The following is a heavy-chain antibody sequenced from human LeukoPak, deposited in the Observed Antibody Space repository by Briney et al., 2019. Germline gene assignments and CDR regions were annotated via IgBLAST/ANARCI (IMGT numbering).Heavy chain of an antibody. D-gene: IGHD6-25*01. CDR3: ASLGGAYSSGWHY. CDR1: GGSISGYY. J-gene: IGHJ4*02. V-gene: IGHV4-59*08. Sequence: PSETLSLTCTVSGGSISGYYWGWIRQPPGKGLEWIGYIYNSGYTNYNPSLKSRVTISVDTSKNQFSLMLNSVTAADTAVYYCASLGGAYSSGWHYWGQGTLVTVSS. CDR2: IYNSGYT.